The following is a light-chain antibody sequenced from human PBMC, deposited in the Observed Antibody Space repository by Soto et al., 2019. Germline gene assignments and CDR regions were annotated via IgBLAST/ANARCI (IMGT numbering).Light chain of an antibody. V-gene: IGKV3-15*01. Sequence: EMVVTQSPSTLAVSPGERATLSCRASQDVRRNLAWYQQKPGQAPSILIYGASTRATGTPARFSGSGSGTEFTLTISSLQSEDYEVYFCQQYIRSPLTFGGGTKVDIK. J-gene: IGKJ4*01. CDR2: GAS. CDR1: QDVRRN. CDR3: QQYIRSPLT.